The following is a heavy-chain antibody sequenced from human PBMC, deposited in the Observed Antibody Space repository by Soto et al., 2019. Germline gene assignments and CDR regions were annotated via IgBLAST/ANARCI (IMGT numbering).Heavy chain of an antibody. CDR2: ISYDGSNK. Sequence: GGSLRLSCAASGFTFSSYGMHWVRQAPGKGLEWVAVISYDGSNKYYADSVKGRFTISRDNSKNTLYLQMNSLRAEDTAVYYCAKEPTYDSSGYYPSLGYYGMDVWGQGTTVTVSS. D-gene: IGHD3-22*01. J-gene: IGHJ6*02. V-gene: IGHV3-30*18. CDR3: AKEPTYDSSGYYPSLGYYGMDV. CDR1: GFTFSSYG.